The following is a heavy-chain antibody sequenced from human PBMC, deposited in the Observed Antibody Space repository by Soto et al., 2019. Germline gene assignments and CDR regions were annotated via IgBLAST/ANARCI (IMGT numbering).Heavy chain of an antibody. CDR1: GFTFSSYW. Sequence: GGSLRLSCAASGFTFSSYWMSWVRQAPGKGLVWVSHINSDGSSTCYADSVKGRFTLSRDNAKNSLYLQINRLRAEETAESSCSSAAYDSWSGSRYYYYCLDVWGQGTPVTVSS. V-gene: IGHV3-74*01. CDR3: SSAAYDSWSGSRYYYYCLDV. CDR2: INSDGSST. J-gene: IGHJ6*02. D-gene: IGHD3-3*01.